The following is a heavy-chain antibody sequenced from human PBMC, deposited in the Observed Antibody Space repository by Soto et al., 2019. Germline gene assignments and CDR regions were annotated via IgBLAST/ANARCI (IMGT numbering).Heavy chain of an antibody. J-gene: IGHJ6*03. Sequence: QVQLVQSGAEVKKPGASVKVSCKASGYTFTSYYMHWVRQAPGQGLEWMGIINPSGGSTSYAQKFQGRVTMTRDTSTSTVYMELNSLRSEDTAVYYCARDRLYCSGGSCYSFSVSYYYYMDVWGKGTTVTVSS. CDR3: ARDRLYCSGGSCYSFSVSYYYYMDV. CDR1: GYTFTSYY. V-gene: IGHV1-46*03. CDR2: INPSGGST. D-gene: IGHD2-15*01.